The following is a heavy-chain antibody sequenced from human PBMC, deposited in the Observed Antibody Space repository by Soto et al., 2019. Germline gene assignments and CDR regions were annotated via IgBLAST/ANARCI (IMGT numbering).Heavy chain of an antibody. CDR3: ATENKNWELLY. J-gene: IGHJ4*02. CDR1: GFTFSGYA. D-gene: IGHD1-26*01. Sequence: QVQLVESGGGVVQPGRSLRLSCAASGFTFSGYAMHWVRQAPGKGLEWVAVISYDGSKTYHADSVKGRSTISRDNSKNTLYLQMNSLRAEDTAVYYCATENKNWELLYWGQGTLVTVSS. V-gene: IGHV3-30-3*01. CDR2: ISYDGSKT.